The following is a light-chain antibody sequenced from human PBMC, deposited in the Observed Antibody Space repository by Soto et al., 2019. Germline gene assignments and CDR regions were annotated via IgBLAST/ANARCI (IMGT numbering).Light chain of an antibody. CDR3: QQYSSSPKIT. CDR2: GAS. Sequence: EVVLTQSPATLSLSPGESATLSCRASQSVSSSYLAWHQQKPGQAPRLLIYGASSRATGIPDRFSGSGSGTDFTLTISRLEPEDFAVYYCQQYSSSPKITFGQGTRLEIK. J-gene: IGKJ5*01. V-gene: IGKV3-20*01. CDR1: QSVSSSY.